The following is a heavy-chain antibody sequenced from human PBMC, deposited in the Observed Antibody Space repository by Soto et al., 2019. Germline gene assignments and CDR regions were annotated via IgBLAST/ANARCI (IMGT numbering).Heavy chain of an antibody. CDR3: ARDQPGYSYGYGLGY. V-gene: IGHV3-33*01. D-gene: IGHD5-18*01. Sequence: GGSLRLSCAASGFTFSSYGMHWVRQAPGKGLEWVAVIWYDGSNKYYADSVKGRFTISRDNSKNTLYLQMSSLRAEDTAVYYCARDQPGYSYGYGLGYWGQGTLVTVSS. CDR2: IWYDGSNK. CDR1: GFTFSSYG. J-gene: IGHJ4*02.